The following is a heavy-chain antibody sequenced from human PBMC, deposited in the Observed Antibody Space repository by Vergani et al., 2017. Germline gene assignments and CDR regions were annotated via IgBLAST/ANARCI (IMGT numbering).Heavy chain of an antibody. Sequence: QGQLAQSGAKVKKPGSSVKVSCKASGGTFSSNSISWVRQAPGQGLEWMGRIIPIFGTTSYAQKFQGRVTILADESTSTAYMELSSLRSEDTAVYYCAKGPMVRGLGYYYYMDVWGKGTTVTVSS. D-gene: IGHD3-10*01. CDR2: IIPIFGTT. V-gene: IGHV1-69*13. J-gene: IGHJ6*03. CDR3: AKGPMVRGLGYYYYMDV. CDR1: GGTFSSNS.